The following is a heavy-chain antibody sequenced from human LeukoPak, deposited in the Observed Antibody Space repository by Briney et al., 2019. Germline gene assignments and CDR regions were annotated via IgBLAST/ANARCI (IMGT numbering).Heavy chain of an antibody. D-gene: IGHD3-16*01. CDR3: AREGDHDAFDI. Sequence: GGSLRLSCAASGFTFSDYYMSWIRQAPGKGLEWVSYISSSSSYTNYADTVKGRFTISRDNSKNTLYLQMSSLRAEDTAVYYCAREGDHDAFDIWGQGTMVTVSS. CDR2: ISSSSSYT. V-gene: IGHV3-11*06. CDR1: GFTFSDYY. J-gene: IGHJ3*02.